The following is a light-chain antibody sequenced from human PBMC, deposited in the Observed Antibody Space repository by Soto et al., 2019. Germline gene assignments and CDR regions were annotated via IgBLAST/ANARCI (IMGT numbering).Light chain of an antibody. Sequence: DIQMTQSPSTLSSSVLDRFTITCRASQSVSRWLAWFQQKPGKAPRLLIYDASNLESGVPSRFSGSGSWTEFTLTISSLQPDDFATYYCQQRETFGQGTKVDIK. V-gene: IGKV1-5*01. CDR3: QQRET. CDR1: QSVSRW. J-gene: IGKJ1*01. CDR2: DAS.